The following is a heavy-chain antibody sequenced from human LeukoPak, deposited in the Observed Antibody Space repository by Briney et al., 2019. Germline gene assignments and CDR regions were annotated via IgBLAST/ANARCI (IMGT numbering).Heavy chain of an antibody. D-gene: IGHD2-15*01. Sequence: GVSLRLSCVVSGLTFSDAWMSWVRQAPDKGLEWVSSITGSGGNTYYADSVKGRFTISRDNSKNTLYLQMNSLRAEDTAVYYCAKMGVEWGQGTLVTVS. J-gene: IGHJ4*02. CDR3: AKMGVE. V-gene: IGHV3-23*01. CDR1: GLTFSDAW. CDR2: ITGSGGNT.